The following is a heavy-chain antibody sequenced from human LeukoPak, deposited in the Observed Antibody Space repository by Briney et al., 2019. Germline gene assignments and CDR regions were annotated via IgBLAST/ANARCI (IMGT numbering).Heavy chain of an antibody. CDR3: ARDRNAGGGWFDP. J-gene: IGHJ5*02. CDR2: IYYSGST. D-gene: IGHD3-16*01. CDR1: GRSISSYY. V-gene: IGHV4-59*01. Sequence: TSETLSLTCTVSGRSISSYYWSWIRQPPGKGLEWIGYIYYSGSTNYNPSLKSRVPISVDTSKNQFPLKLSSVSAADTAVYYCARDRNAGGGWFDPWGQGTLVTVSS.